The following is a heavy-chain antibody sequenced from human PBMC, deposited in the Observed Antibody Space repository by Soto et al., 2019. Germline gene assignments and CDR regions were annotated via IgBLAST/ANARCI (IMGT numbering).Heavy chain of an antibody. CDR3: ARQRDYDFWSGYYSQYYFDY. J-gene: IGHJ4*02. CDR1: GGSISSSSYY. D-gene: IGHD3-3*01. V-gene: IGHV4-39*01. Sequence: SETLSLTCTVSGGSISSSSYYWGWIRQPPGKGLEWIGGIYYSGSTYYNPSLKSRVTISVDTSKNQFSLKLSSVTAADTAVYYCARQRDYDFWSGYYSQYYFDYWGQGTLVTVSS. CDR2: IYYSGST.